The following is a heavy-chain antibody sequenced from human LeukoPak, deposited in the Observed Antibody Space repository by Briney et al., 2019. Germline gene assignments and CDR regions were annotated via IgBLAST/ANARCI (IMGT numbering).Heavy chain of an antibody. J-gene: IGHJ4*02. Sequence: GRSLRLSCAASGFTFSSYGMHWVRQAPGKGLEWVAVISYDGSNKYYADSVKGRFTISRDNSKNTLYLQMNSLRAEDTAVYYCAKPLTDIYYFDYWGQGTLVTVSS. D-gene: IGHD3-9*01. V-gene: IGHV3-30*18. CDR2: ISYDGSNK. CDR1: GFTFSSYG. CDR3: AKPLTDIYYFDY.